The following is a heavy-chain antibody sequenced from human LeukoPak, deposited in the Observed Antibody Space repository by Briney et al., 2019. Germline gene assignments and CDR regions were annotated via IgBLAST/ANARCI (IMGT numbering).Heavy chain of an antibody. Sequence: GGSLRLSCAASGFTFSSHNMNWVRQAPGKGLEWVSYIRSGGTNIQYADSVKGRFTISRDNAKNSLYLQMNSLRDEDTAVYYCSTDFDYWGQGTPVTVSS. CDR3: STDFDY. CDR1: GFTFSSHN. V-gene: IGHV3-48*02. J-gene: IGHJ4*02. CDR2: IRSGGTNI.